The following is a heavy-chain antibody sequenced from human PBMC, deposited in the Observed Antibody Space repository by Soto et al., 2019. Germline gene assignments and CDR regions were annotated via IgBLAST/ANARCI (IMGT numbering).Heavy chain of an antibody. D-gene: IGHD2-8*01. CDR2: ISYDGGNQ. J-gene: IGHJ5*02. CDR3: AKDGCPDGICYVRDQWFDP. Sequence: GGSLRLSCAASGFTFSRFGMHWVRQAPGKGLEWVALISYDGGNQYYGDSARGRFTITRDNSKNTVFLQMNSLREEDTAVYYCAKDGCPDGICYVRDQWFDPLGQGAQVTVSS. V-gene: IGHV3-30*18. CDR1: GFTFSRFG.